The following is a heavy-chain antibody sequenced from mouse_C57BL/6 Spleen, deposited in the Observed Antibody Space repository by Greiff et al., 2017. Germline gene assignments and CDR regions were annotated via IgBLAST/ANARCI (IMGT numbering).Heavy chain of an antibody. CDR3: ARTHDYYYAMDY. CDR1: GYTFTSYG. D-gene: IGHD2-4*01. Sequence: QVQLQQSGAVLARPGASVQLSCKASGYTFTSYGISWVKQRTGQGLEWIGEIYPRSGNTYYNDKFKGKATLTADKSSSTAYMEPRSLTSEDSAVYFCARTHDYYYAMDYWGQGTSVTVSS. V-gene: IGHV1-81*01. CDR2: IYPRSGNT. J-gene: IGHJ4*01.